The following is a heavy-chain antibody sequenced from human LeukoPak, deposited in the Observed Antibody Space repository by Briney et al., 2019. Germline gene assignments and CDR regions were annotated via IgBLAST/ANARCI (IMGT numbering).Heavy chain of an antibody. CDR3: AREWDSGTYRYFDF. V-gene: IGHV3-48*03. CDR2: SSTSGGFR. J-gene: IGHJ4*02. CDR1: GFTFINFE. D-gene: IGHD1-26*01. Sequence: GGSLRLSCVASGFTFINFEMNWVRQAPGKGLEWVSYSSTSGGFRYYADSVKGRFTISRDNTKRTVYLQMDRLRVEDLALYYCAREWDSGTYRYFDFWGQGTLVTVSS.